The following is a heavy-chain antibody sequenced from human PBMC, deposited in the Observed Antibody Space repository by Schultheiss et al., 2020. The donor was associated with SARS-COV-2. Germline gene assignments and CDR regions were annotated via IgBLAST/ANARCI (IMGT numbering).Heavy chain of an antibody. D-gene: IGHD4-11*01. V-gene: IGHV4-31*03. CDR1: GGSISSGGYY. Sequence: SQTLSLTCTVSGGSISSGGYYWSWIRQHPGKGLEWIGYIYYSGSTNYNPSLKSRVTISVDTSKNQFSLKLSSVTAADTAVYYCARDRGTYSNYAHDAFDIWGQGTMVTVSS. CDR2: IYYSGST. CDR3: ARDRGTYSNYAHDAFDI. J-gene: IGHJ3*02.